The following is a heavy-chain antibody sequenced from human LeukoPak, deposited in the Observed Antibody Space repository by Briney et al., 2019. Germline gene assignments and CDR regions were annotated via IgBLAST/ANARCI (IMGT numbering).Heavy chain of an antibody. CDR3: ARAGSGWSFDY. Sequence: PSETLSLTCTVSGGSISSNYWSWIRQPPGKALEWIAHIYYSGSTNYNPSLKSRVTISIDMSKKQFSLNLRSVTAADTAVYYCARAGSGWSFDYWGQGTLVTV. CDR1: GGSISSNY. J-gene: IGHJ4*02. CDR2: IYYSGST. V-gene: IGHV4-59*01. D-gene: IGHD6-19*01.